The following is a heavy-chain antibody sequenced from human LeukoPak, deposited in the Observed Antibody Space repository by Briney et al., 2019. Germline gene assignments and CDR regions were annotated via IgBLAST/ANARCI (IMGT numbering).Heavy chain of an antibody. CDR1: GFTFSSYA. CDR2: ISGSGGST. D-gene: IGHD2-15*01. V-gene: IGHV3-23*01. Sequence: GSLLLSCAASGFTFSSYAMSWVRQAAGKGLEWVSAISGSGGSTYYADSVKGRFTISRDNSKNTLYLQMNSLRAEDTAVYYCAKGLGYCSGGSCWGTLDYWGQGTLVTVSS. CDR3: AKGLGYCSGGSCWGTLDY. J-gene: IGHJ4*02.